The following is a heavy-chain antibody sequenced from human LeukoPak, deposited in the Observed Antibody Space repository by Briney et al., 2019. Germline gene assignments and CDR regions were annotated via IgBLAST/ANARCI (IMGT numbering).Heavy chain of an antibody. CDR1: GFTFSRYE. CDR2: ISSSGTTI. Sequence: GGSLRLSCAASGFTFSRYEMNWVRQAPGKGLERVSYISSSGTTIYYADSVKGRFTISRDNAKNSLYPQMNSLRAEDTAIYYCAREGGITMASFDYWGQGTLVTVSS. D-gene: IGHD3-10*01. V-gene: IGHV3-48*03. J-gene: IGHJ4*02. CDR3: AREGGITMASFDY.